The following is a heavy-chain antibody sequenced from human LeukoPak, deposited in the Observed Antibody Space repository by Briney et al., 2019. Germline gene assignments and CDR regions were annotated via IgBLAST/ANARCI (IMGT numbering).Heavy chain of an antibody. CDR1: GFGFRSYG. CDR2: IWYDGSQK. D-gene: IGHD2-21*02. V-gene: IGHV3-33*01. J-gene: IGHJ4*02. CDR3: ARDPGDYYFDY. Sequence: GRSLRPSCAASGFGFRSYGMHWVRQAPGEGLEWVAIIWYDGSQKYYANSVKGRFIISRDNTKNTVDLQMNSVRVEDTAVYYCARDPGDYYFDYWGQGTLVTVSS.